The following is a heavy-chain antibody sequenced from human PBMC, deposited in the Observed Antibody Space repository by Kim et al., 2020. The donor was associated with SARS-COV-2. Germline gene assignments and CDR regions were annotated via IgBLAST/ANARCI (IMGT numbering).Heavy chain of an antibody. CDR3: ARARTNGYRPDF. J-gene: IGHJ4*02. V-gene: IGHV3-72*01. D-gene: IGHD5-18*01. CDR2: T. Sequence: TEYGASVKGRLTNSRDDSGNSLYLQRNTLKTEDTAVYYCARARTNGYRPDFWGQGTLVTVSS.